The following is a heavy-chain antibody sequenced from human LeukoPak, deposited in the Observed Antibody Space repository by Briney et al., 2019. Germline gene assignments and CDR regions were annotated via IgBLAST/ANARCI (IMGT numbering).Heavy chain of an antibody. J-gene: IGHJ4*02. CDR2: MNPKSGNT. Sequence: ASVSVSSKASGYTFTIYDINRVRQATGQGLEWMGWMNPKSGNTGYAQKFQGRVAMTRNTSISTAYMELSSLRSEDTAVYYCARGLQIDYWGQGTLVTVSS. V-gene: IGHV1-8*01. CDR3: ARGLQIDY. CDR1: GYTFTIYD.